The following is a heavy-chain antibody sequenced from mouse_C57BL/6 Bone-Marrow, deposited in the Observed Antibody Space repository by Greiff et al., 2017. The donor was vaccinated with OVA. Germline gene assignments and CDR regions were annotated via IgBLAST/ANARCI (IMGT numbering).Heavy chain of an antibody. CDR1: GYTFTSYW. CDR2: IYPRSGNT. Sequence: VQLQQPGAELVKPGASVKLSCKASGYTFTSYWMHWVKQRTGQGLEWIGEIYPRSGNTYYNEKFKGKATLTADKSSSTAYMELRSLTSEDSAVYFCARGGVRGYFDYWGQGTTLTVSS. CDR3: ARGGVRGYFDY. D-gene: IGHD2-2*01. J-gene: IGHJ2*01. V-gene: IGHV1-81*01.